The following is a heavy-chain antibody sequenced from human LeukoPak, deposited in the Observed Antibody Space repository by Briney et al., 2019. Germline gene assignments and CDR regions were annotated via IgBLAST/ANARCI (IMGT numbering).Heavy chain of an antibody. V-gene: IGHV4-39*01. D-gene: IGHD2-15*01. Sequence: SETLSLTCTVSRGSISSSSYFWGWIRQPPGKGLEWIGSIYYSGSTFYNPFFKSRVTISVDTSKNQFSLKLSSVTAADTAVYYCARRYCSGGSCPGGYFQHWGRGTLVTVSS. CDR1: RGSISSSSYF. CDR3: ARRYCSGGSCPGGYFQH. J-gene: IGHJ1*01. CDR2: IYYSGST.